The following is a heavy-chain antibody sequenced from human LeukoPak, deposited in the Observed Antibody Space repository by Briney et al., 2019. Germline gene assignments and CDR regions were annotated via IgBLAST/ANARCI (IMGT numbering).Heavy chain of an antibody. Sequence: SETLSLTCTVSGASISSYYWSWIRQPAGKGLEWIGRIYTSGSTNYNPSLKSRLTISLDTSSNQFSLKLNSVTAADTAVYYCARGPVRDYSNYWGQGTLVTVSS. CDR2: IYTSGST. V-gene: IGHV4-4*07. J-gene: IGHJ4*02. CDR3: ARGPVRDYSNY. D-gene: IGHD4-11*01. CDR1: GASISSYY.